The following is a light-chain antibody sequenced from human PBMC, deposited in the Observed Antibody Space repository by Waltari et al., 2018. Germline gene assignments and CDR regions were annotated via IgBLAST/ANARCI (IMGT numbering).Light chain of an antibody. CDR3: HSRDTTSTRL. V-gene: IGLV3-19*01. CDR1: SLRRFY. J-gene: IGLJ2*01. CDR2: AQN. Sequence: SSELTQDPAVPVALGQTVRITCQGDSLRRFYASWYQQRPGQAPRLVLYAQNNRPSWIPDRFSGSTSGNTSSLTITRAQAEDEGDYFCHSRDTTSTRLFGGGTRVTV.